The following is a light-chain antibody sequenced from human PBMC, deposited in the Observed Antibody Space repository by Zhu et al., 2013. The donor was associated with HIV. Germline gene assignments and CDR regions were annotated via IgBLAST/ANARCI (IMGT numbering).Light chain of an antibody. Sequence: QSALTQAASVSGSPGQSITISCNGTFSDFNLVSWYQQHPGKRPKLVIYEVSKRPSGVPDRFSASKSGNTASLTVSGLQAEDEADYYCQSYDSSLTSSDYVFGTGTTVTVL. V-gene: IGLV2-14*02. CDR2: EVS. CDR1: FSDFNL. CDR3: QSYDSSLTSSDYV. J-gene: IGLJ1*01.